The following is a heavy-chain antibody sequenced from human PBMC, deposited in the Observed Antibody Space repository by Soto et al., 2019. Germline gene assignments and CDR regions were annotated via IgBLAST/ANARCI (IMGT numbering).Heavy chain of an antibody. J-gene: IGHJ4*02. D-gene: IGHD4-17*01. V-gene: IGHV4-34*01. CDR2: INHSGST. CDR3: ARGLAPAETTVTTTYFDY. Sequence: SETLSLTCAVYGGSFSGYYWSWIRQPPGKGLEWIGEINHSGSTNYNPSLKSRVTISVDTSKNQFSLKLSSVTAADTAVYYCARGLAPAETTVTTTYFDYWGQGTLVTVSS. CDR1: GGSFSGYY.